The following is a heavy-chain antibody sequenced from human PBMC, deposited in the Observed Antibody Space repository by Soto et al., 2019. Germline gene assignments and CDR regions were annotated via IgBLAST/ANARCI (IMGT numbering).Heavy chain of an antibody. CDR2: IYYSGST. CDR1: GGSIRSGGYY. CDR3: ARGITGTLPGVDY. V-gene: IGHV4-31*03. D-gene: IGHD1-7*01. Sequence: QVQLQEAGPGLVKPSQTLSLTCTVSGGSIRSGGYYGSWIRQHPGKGLEWIGYIYYSGSTYYNPSLKSRVTISVDTSKNQFSLKLSSVTAADTAVYYCARGITGTLPGVDYWGQGTLVTVSS. J-gene: IGHJ4*02.